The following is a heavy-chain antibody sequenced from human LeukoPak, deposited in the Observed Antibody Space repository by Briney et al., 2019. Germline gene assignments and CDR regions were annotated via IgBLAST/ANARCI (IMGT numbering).Heavy chain of an antibody. CDR1: GFTFSDYY. CDR2: IGSSGSTI. D-gene: IGHD3-3*01. V-gene: IGHV3-11*01. Sequence: PGGSLRLSCAASGFTFSDYYMSWIRQAPGKGLEWVSYIGSSGSTIYYADSVKGRFTISRDNAKNSLYLQMNSLRAEDTAVYYCAGLIGVLRLLEWSPNWFDPWGQGTLVTVSS. J-gene: IGHJ5*02. CDR3: AGLIGVLRLLEWSPNWFDP.